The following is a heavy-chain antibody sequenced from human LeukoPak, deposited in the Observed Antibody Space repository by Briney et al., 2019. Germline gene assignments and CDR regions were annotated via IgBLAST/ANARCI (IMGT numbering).Heavy chain of an antibody. J-gene: IGHJ5*02. D-gene: IGHD2-21*02. CDR1: GYSFTSYW. Sequence: GESLKISCKGSGYSFTSYWISWVRQMPGKGLEWMGRIDPSDSYTNYSPSFQGHVTISADKSISTAYLQWSSLKASDTAMYYCARHGVVVTATQINWFDPWGQGTLVTVSS. CDR2: IDPSDSYT. CDR3: ARHGVVVTATQINWFDP. V-gene: IGHV5-10-1*01.